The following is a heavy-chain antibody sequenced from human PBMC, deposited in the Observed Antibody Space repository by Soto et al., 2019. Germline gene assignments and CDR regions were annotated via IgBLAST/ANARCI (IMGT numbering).Heavy chain of an antibody. Sequence: QVQLVQSGAEEKKPVASVKVSCKASGYTFTSYAMHWVRQAPGQRLEWMGWINAGNGNTKYSQKFQGRVTITRDTSASAAYRELSSRRSEDTAVYYCARDVGRIGVAVVPPTVGMDVWGQGTTVTVAS. CDR2: INAGNGNT. D-gene: IGHD6-19*01. CDR1: GYTFTSYA. CDR3: ARDVGRIGVAVVPPTVGMDV. V-gene: IGHV1-3*05. J-gene: IGHJ6*02.